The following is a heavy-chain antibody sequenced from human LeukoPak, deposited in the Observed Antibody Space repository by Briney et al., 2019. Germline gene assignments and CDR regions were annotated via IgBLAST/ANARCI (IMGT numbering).Heavy chain of an antibody. Sequence: PGGSLRLSCATSGFTFSAYSMNWVRQAPGKGLEWVSAISGSGGRTYYADSVKGGFTISRENSKNTLYLQMNILRAEDTAVYCCAKDLLLRATSPTAPDYWGQGTLVTVSS. J-gene: IGHJ4*02. CDR1: GFTFSAYS. CDR2: ISGSGGRT. D-gene: IGHD1-26*01. V-gene: IGHV3-23*01. CDR3: AKDLLLRATSPTAPDY.